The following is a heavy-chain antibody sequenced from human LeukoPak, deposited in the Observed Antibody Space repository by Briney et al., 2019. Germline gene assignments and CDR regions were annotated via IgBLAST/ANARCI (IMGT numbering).Heavy chain of an antibody. Sequence: GGSLRLSCAASGFTVSSNYMSWVRQAPGKGLEWVSVIYSGGTTYYADSVKDRFTISRDNSKNTLYLQMNSLRAEDTAVYYCAREYCSGGSCYSDYWGQGTLVTVSS. D-gene: IGHD2-15*01. J-gene: IGHJ4*02. V-gene: IGHV3-53*05. CDR3: AREYCSGGSCYSDY. CDR2: IYSGGTT. CDR1: GFTVSSNY.